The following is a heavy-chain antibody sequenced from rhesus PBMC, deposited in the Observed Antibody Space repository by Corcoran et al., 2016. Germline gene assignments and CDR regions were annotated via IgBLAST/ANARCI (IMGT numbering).Heavy chain of an antibody. V-gene: IGHV4S14*01. J-gene: IGHJ4*01. CDR2: FYGSGGSN. CDR3: ASDRVAAAYDY. CDR1: GGSISGYYY. Sequence: QVQLQESGPGLVKPSETLSLTCAVSGGSISGYYYWSWIRQPPGKGLEWIGSFYGSGGSNYLNPSLNGRVTLSVDTSKNQFSLKLSSVTAADTSVYYCASDRVAAAYDYWGQGVLVTVSS. D-gene: IGHD6-31*01.